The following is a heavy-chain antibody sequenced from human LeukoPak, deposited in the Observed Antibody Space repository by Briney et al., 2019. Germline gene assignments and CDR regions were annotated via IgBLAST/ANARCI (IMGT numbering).Heavy chain of an antibody. J-gene: IGHJ5*02. V-gene: IGHV1-2*02. CDR3: ARGAVITGSTETFDP. Sequence: VASVTVSCKASGYTFTDYYMHWVRQAPGQGPEWMGWINPNNGDTNYAQKFQGRVTMTRDTSISTAYMELTRLRFDDTAIYDCARGAVITGSTETFDPWGQGTLVSVSS. D-gene: IGHD4-11*01. CDR1: GYTFTDYY. CDR2: INPNNGDT.